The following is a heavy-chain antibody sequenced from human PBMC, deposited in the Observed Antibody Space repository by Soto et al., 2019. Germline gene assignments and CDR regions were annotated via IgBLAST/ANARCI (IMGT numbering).Heavy chain of an antibody. Sequence: QMQLVESGGGVVQPGRSLRLSCAASGFTFSGYTIHWVRQAPGKGLEWLALIWFDGSNKYYADSVKGRFTISRDNARNTLYLQMNSLRAEDTAVYYCASDLGYNYGHPFDYWGQGTLVTVSS. V-gene: IGHV3-33*01. J-gene: IGHJ4*02. CDR3: ASDLGYNYGHPFDY. D-gene: IGHD5-18*01. CDR1: GFTFSGYT. CDR2: IWFDGSNK.